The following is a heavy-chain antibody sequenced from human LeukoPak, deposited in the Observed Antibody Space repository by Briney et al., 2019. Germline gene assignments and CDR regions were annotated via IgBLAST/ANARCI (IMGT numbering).Heavy chain of an antibody. CDR2: IHQSGTT. Sequence: PSETLSLTCTVSGDPISGSSHYWVWVRKPPGKGLEWIASIHQSGTTYYNPSLKSRASISVDTSANQFSLSLTSVTAADTAVYYCASRAQWLLRGNFDVWGQGRLVAVS. D-gene: IGHD6-19*01. CDR3: ASRAQWLLRGNFDV. V-gene: IGHV4-39*01. CDR1: GDPISGSSHY. J-gene: IGHJ4*02.